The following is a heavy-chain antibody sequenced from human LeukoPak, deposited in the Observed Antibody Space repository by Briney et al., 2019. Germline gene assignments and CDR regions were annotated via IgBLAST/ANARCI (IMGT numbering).Heavy chain of an antibody. J-gene: IGHJ6*03. D-gene: IGHD6-13*01. CDR3: AREYSSSWDYFYYYYMDV. V-gene: IGHV3-48*04. CDR2: ISSSSSTI. Sequence: AGGSLRLSCAASGFTFSSYSMNWVRQAPGKGLEWVSYISSSSSTIYYADSVKGRSTISRDNAKNSLYLQMNSLRAEDTAVYYCAREYSSSWDYFYYYYMDVWGKGTTVTVSS. CDR1: GFTFSSYS.